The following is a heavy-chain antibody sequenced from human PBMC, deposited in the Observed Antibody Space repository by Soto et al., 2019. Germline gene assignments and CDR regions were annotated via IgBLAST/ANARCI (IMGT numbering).Heavy chain of an antibody. Sequence: GGSLRLSCAASGFTFSSYAMSWVRQAPGKGLEWVSAISGSGGSTYYADSVKGRFTISRDNSKNTLYLQMNSLRAEDTAVYYCAKDLEVRGVIRGFFDYLGQGTLVTVSS. J-gene: IGHJ4*02. CDR1: GFTFSSYA. CDR3: AKDLEVRGVIRGFFDY. CDR2: ISGSGGST. V-gene: IGHV3-23*01. D-gene: IGHD3-10*01.